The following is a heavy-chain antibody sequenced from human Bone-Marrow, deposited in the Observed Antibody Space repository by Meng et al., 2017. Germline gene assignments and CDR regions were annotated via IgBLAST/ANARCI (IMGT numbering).Heavy chain of an antibody. CDR1: GFTFSDSY. Sequence: QVQLVESGGGVVQPGRSLRLSCAASGFTFSDSYMSWIRQAPGKGLEWVSNISSSGRTTYYADSVEGRFTISRVNAKNSLYLQMNSLRAEDTAVYYCARDSYGVHHWGQGTLVTVSS. V-gene: IGHV3-11*04. D-gene: IGHD2-8*01. J-gene: IGHJ5*02. CDR2: ISSSGRTT. CDR3: ARDSYGVHH.